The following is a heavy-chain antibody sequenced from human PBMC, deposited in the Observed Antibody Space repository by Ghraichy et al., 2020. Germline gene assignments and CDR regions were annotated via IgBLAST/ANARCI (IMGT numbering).Heavy chain of an antibody. CDR3: ARLRYSSGWYRWFDP. Sequence: SETLSLTCTVSGGSISSYYWSWIRQPPGKGLEWIGYIYTSGSTNYNPSLKSRVTISVDTSKNQFSLKLSSVTAADTAVYYCARLRYSSGWYRWFDPWGQGTLVTVSS. D-gene: IGHD6-19*01. V-gene: IGHV4-4*09. J-gene: IGHJ5*02. CDR2: IYTSGST. CDR1: GGSISSYY.